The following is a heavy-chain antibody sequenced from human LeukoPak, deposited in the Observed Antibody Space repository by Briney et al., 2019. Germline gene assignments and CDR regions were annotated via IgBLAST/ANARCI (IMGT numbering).Heavy chain of an antibody. CDR3: ARESQWELRGEPDY. D-gene: IGHD1-26*01. CDR1: GGTFSSYA. J-gene: IGHJ4*02. V-gene: IGHV1-69*13. CDR2: IIPIFGTA. Sequence: ASVKVSCKASGGTFSSYAISWVRQAPGQGLEWMGGIIPIFGTANYAQKFQGRVTITADESTSTAYMELSSLRSEDTAVYYCARESQWELRGEPDYWGQGTLVTVSS.